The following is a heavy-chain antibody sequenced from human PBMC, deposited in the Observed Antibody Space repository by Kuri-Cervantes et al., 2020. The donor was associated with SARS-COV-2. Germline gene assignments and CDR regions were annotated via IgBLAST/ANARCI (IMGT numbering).Heavy chain of an antibody. CDR3: ARATTYYDFWSGYSFDY. CDR2: IYTSGST. V-gene: IGHV4-4*07. Sequence: SETLSLTCTVSGGSISSYYWSWIRQPAGKGLEWIGRIYTSGSTNYNPSLKSRVTMSVDTSKNQLSLKLSSVTAADTAVYYCARATTYYDFWSGYSFDYWGQGTLVTVSS. J-gene: IGHJ4*02. D-gene: IGHD3-3*01. CDR1: GGSISSYY.